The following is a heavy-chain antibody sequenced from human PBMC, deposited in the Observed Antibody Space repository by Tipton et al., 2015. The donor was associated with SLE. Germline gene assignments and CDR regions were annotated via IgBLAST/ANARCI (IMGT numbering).Heavy chain of an antibody. CDR2: IHYSGST. CDR1: GGSISSYF. J-gene: IGHJ6*03. Sequence: TLSLTCTVSGGSISSYFWSWIRQPPGKGLEWIGSIHYSGSTNDNPSLKSRVTISVDTSKNQFSLKLSSVTAADTAVYYCARGRGSSSSHYYYYYMDVWGKGTTVTVSS. CDR3: ARGRGSSSSHYYYYYMDV. V-gene: IGHV4-59*01. D-gene: IGHD6-6*01.